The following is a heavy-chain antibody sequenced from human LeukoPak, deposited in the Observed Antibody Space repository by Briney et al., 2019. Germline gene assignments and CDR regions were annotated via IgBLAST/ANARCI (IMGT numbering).Heavy chain of an antibody. D-gene: IGHD3-3*01. V-gene: IGHV1-2*02. CDR3: ARSPSYDFWSGSNIRHFDY. CDR1: GYTFTGYY. J-gene: IGHJ4*02. Sequence: ASVKVSCKASGYTFTGYYMHWVRQAPGQGLEWMGWINPNSGGTNYAQKFQGRVTMTRDTSISTAYMELSRLRSDDTAVYYCARSPSYDFWSGSNIRHFDYWGQGTLVTVYS. CDR2: INPNSGGT.